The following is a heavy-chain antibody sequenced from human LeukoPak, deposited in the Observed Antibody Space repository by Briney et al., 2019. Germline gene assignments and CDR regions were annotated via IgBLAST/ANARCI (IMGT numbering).Heavy chain of an antibody. CDR3: ARAAVPGTFDY. CDR2: INNDGSGT. Sequence: GGPLRLSCAASGYTFRTTWMHWVRRAPGKGLVWVSRINNDGSGTYPDSVKGRFTISRDNAKNTLYLQMNTLRVEDSAVYYWARAAVPGTFDYWGQGTLVTVSS. J-gene: IGHJ4*02. D-gene: IGHD6-19*01. CDR1: GYTFRTTW. V-gene: IGHV3-74*01.